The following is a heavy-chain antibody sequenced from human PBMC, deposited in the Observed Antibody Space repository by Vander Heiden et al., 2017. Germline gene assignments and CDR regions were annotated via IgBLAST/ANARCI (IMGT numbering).Heavy chain of an antibody. J-gene: IGHJ4*02. D-gene: IGHD6-13*01. CDR1: GDSISRYF. CDR3: AKRSAAGTFDS. CDR2: FIYSGST. Sequence: QLQLQESGPGLLKPSETLSLTCTVSGDSISRYFWGWIRQPPGKGLEWIAYFIYSGSTKTNPSLKSRVSISADTSKNQISLKLSSVTAADTAVYYCAKRSAAGTFDSWGQGTLVTVSS. V-gene: IGHV4-59*01.